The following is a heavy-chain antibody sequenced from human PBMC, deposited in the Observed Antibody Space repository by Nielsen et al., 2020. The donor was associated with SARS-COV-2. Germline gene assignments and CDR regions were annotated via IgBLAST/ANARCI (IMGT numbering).Heavy chain of an antibody. D-gene: IGHD6-13*01. CDR2: ISNSGNT. Sequence: WIRQPPGKALEWIGYISNSGNTNYNPSLESRVTISVDTSKNQFSLKLSSVTAADTAVYYCARGVSLGHSSNWYTSGDWFDPWGQGTLVTVSS. V-gene: IGHV4-59*12. CDR3: ARGVSLGHSSNWYTSGDWFDP. J-gene: IGHJ5*02.